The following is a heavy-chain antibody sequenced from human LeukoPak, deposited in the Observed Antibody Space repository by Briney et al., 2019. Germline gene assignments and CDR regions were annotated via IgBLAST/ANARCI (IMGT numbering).Heavy chain of an antibody. CDR1: GYTFNRYG. V-gene: IGHV1-18*01. J-gene: IGHJ3*01. CDR2: ISTYNGNA. Sequence: GASVTVSCKASGYTFNRYGLSWVRQAPGQGLEWLGWISTYNGNAHYAQKLQGRVTMTIDTSTSTAYMELRSLRSDDTAVYYCAGARDTSGWYLDAFGVWGQGTLVTVSS. D-gene: IGHD6-19*01. CDR3: AGARDTSGWYLDAFGV.